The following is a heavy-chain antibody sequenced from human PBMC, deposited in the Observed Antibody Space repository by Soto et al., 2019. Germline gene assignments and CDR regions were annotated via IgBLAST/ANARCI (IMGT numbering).Heavy chain of an antibody. D-gene: IGHD1-7*01. CDR2: ISSSGSTI. CDR1: GFTFSDYY. J-gene: IGHJ4*02. Sequence: GGSLRLSCAASGFTFSDYYMSWIRQAPGKGLEWVSYISSSGSTIYYAGSVKGRFTISRDNAKNSLYLQMNSLRAEDTAVYYCARDLDWNYRMPDYWGQGTLVTVSS. CDR3: ARDLDWNYRMPDY. V-gene: IGHV3-11*01.